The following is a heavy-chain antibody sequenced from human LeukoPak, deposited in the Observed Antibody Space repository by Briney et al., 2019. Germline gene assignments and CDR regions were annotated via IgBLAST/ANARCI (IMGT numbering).Heavy chain of an antibody. J-gene: IGHJ5*02. CDR2: INAGNGNT. Sequence: AASVKVSCKASGYTFTSYAMHWVRQAPGQRLEWMGWINAGNGNTKYSQKFQGRVTITRDTSASTAYMELSSLRSDDAAVYYCARDSATPQRGPWFDPWGQGTLVTVSS. V-gene: IGHV1-3*01. CDR3: ARDSATPQRGPWFDP. CDR1: GYTFTSYA. D-gene: IGHD2-15*01.